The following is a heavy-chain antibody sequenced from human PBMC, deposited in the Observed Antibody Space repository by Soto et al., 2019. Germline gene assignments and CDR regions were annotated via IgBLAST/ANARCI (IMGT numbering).Heavy chain of an antibody. J-gene: IGHJ4*02. CDR3: AHRLGTYYYDSSGYWGAFDY. Sequence: GSGPTLVNPTQTLTLTCTFSGFSLSTSGVGVGWIRQPPGKTLEWLALIYWDDDKRYSPSLKSRLTITKDTSKNQVVLTMTNMDPVDTATYYCAHRLGTYYYDSSGYWGAFDYWGQGTLVTVSS. V-gene: IGHV2-5*02. CDR2: IYWDDDK. CDR1: GFSLSTSGVG. D-gene: IGHD3-22*01.